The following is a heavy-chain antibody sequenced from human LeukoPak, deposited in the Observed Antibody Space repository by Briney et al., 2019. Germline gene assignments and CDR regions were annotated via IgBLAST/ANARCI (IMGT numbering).Heavy chain of an antibody. CDR3: ARGGITIFGVVRYNWFDP. CDR1: GGTFSSYA. Sequence: ASVKVSCKASGGTFSSYAISWVRQAPGQGLEWMGRIIPILGIANYAQKFQGRVTITTDESTSTAYMELSSLRSEDTAVYYCARGGITIFGVVRYNWFDPWGQGTLVTVSS. D-gene: IGHD3-3*01. J-gene: IGHJ5*02. V-gene: IGHV1-69*04. CDR2: IIPILGIA.